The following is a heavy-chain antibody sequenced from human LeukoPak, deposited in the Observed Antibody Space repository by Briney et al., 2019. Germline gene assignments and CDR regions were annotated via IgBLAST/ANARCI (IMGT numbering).Heavy chain of an antibody. CDR2: ISYDGSNK. CDR1: GFTFSSYG. Sequence: GSLRLSCAASGFTFSSYGMHWVRQAPGKGLEWVAVISYDGSNKYYADSVKGRFTLSRDNSKNTLYLQMNSLRAEDTAVYYCAILSYTPTPFDYWGQGTLVTVSS. V-gene: IGHV3-30*03. J-gene: IGHJ4*02. D-gene: IGHD1-1*01. CDR3: AILSYTPTPFDY.